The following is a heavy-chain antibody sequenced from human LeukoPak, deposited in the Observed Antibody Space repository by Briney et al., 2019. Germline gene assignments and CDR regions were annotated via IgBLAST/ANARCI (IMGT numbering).Heavy chain of an antibody. V-gene: IGHV4-34*01. CDR3: ARGGGRNVYYDFWSGSMDV. Sequence: SETLSLTCAVYGRSFSGYYWSWIRQPPGKGLEWIGEINHSGSTNYNPSLKSRVTISVDTSKNQFSLKLSSVTAADTAVYYCARGGGRNVYYDFWSGSMDVWGQGTTVTVSS. J-gene: IGHJ6*02. CDR1: GRSFSGYY. D-gene: IGHD3-3*01. CDR2: INHSGST.